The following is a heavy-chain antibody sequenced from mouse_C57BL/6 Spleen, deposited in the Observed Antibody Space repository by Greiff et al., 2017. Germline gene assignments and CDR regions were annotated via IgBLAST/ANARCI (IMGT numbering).Heavy chain of an antibody. J-gene: IGHJ2*01. Sequence: QVQLQQSGAELVRPGTSVKVSCRASGYAFTNYLIEWVKQRPGQGLEWIGVINPGSGGTNYNEKFKGKATLTADKSSSTAYMQLSSLTSEDSAVYFCARHYGNYWGQGTTLTVSS. CDR1: GYAFTNYL. CDR2: INPGSGGT. V-gene: IGHV1-54*01. D-gene: IGHD2-1*01. CDR3: ARHYGNY.